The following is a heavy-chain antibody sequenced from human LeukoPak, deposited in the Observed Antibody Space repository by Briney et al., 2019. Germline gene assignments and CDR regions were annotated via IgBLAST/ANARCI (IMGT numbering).Heavy chain of an antibody. V-gene: IGHV4-34*01. CDR2: INHSGST. Sequence: PSETLSLTCAVYGGSFSGYYWSWIRQPPGKGLEWIGEINHSGSTNYNPSLKSRVTISVDTSKNQFSLKLSSMTAAGTAVYYCARAGRWEGRPHAFDIWGQGTMVTVSS. J-gene: IGHJ3*02. D-gene: IGHD1-26*01. CDR1: GGSFSGYY. CDR3: ARAGRWEGRPHAFDI.